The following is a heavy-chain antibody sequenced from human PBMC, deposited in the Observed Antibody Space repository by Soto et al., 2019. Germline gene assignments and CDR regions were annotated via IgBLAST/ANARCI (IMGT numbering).Heavy chain of an antibody. CDR3: ARTNYSIAQHLYYFDY. J-gene: IGHJ4*02. Sequence: QVQLVQSGAEVKKPGSSVKVSCKASGGTFSSYAISWVRQAPGQGLEWMGGIIPIFGTANYAQKFQGRVTITADKSTSTAYMELSSLRSEDTAVYYCARTNYSIAQHLYYFDYWGQGTLVTVSS. V-gene: IGHV1-69*06. CDR2: IIPIFGTA. D-gene: IGHD6-13*01. CDR1: GGTFSSYA.